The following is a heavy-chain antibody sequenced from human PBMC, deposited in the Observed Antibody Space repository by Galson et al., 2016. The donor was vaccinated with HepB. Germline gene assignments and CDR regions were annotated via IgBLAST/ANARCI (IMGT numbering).Heavy chain of an antibody. D-gene: IGHD2/OR15-2a*01. J-gene: IGHJ4*02. CDR1: GFTFSGYG. CDR3: AKRHEYCTPVGCSVDY. CDR2: DSMDGRRK. Sequence: SLRLSCAASGFTFSGYGMHWVRQGPGKGLEWVAADSMDGRRKFYADSVKGRFTISRDNSNNILFLQMSSLRVDDTAVYFCAKRHEYCTPVGCSVDYWGQGTLVSVSS. V-gene: IGHV3-30*18.